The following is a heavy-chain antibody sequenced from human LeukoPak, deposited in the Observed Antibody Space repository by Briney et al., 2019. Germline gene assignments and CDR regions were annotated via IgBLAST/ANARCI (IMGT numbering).Heavy chain of an antibody. CDR2: ISSSGSTI. V-gene: IGHV3-48*03. CDR3: ARETYCSSTSCYLDY. J-gene: IGHJ4*02. D-gene: IGHD2-2*01. Sequence: PGGSLRLSCAASGFTFSSYEMNWVRQAPGKGLEWVSYISSSGSTIYYADSVKGRFTISRDNAKNSPYLQMNSLRAEDTAVYYCARETYCSSTSCYLDYWGQGTLVTVSS. CDR1: GFTFSSYE.